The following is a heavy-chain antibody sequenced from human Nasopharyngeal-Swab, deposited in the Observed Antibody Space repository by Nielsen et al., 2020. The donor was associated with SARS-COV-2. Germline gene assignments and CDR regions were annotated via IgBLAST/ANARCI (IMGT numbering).Heavy chain of an antibody. CDR3: AKEVAAAIGEYYFDY. J-gene: IGHJ4*02. V-gene: IGHV3-23*01. CDR2: ISGSGGSA. CDR1: GFTFSSYA. Sequence: GGSLRLSCAASGFTFSSYAMSWVRQAPGKGLEWVSAISGSGGSAYYADSVKGRFTISRDNSKNTLYLQMNSLRAEDTAVYYCAKEVAAAIGEYYFDYWGQGTLVTVSS. D-gene: IGHD6-13*01.